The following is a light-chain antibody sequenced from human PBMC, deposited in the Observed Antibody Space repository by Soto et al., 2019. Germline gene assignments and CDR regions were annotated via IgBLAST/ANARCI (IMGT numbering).Light chain of an antibody. Sequence: QSALTQPASVSGSPGQSITISCTGTSSDVGGYNYVSWYQQHPDKAPKLRIYEVSNRPSGVSNRFSGSKSDNTASLTISGLQSEDECNYYCSSYTRGSTLVFGGGTKLTVL. CDR3: SSYTRGSTLV. CDR1: SSDVGGYNY. CDR2: EVS. V-gene: IGLV2-14*01. J-gene: IGLJ3*02.